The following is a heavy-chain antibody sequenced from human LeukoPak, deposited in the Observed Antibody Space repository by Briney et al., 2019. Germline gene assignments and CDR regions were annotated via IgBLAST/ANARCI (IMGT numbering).Heavy chain of an antibody. CDR3: ARPVVAGNFDY. D-gene: IGHD6-19*01. CDR1: GYTFSSYG. CDR2: ISVYNGNT. Sequence: ASVKVSCKASGYTFSSYGISWVRQAPGQGLEWMGWISVYNGNTNYAQNLQGRVTMTTDTSTSTAYMELRSLRSDDTAVYYCARPVVAGNFDYWGQGTLVTVSS. V-gene: IGHV1-18*01. J-gene: IGHJ4*02.